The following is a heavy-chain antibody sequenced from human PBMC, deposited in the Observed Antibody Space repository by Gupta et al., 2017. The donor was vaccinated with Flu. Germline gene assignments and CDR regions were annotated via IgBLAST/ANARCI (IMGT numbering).Heavy chain of an antibody. Sequence: TFSSYSMNWVRQAPGKGLEWVSSISSSSSYIYYADSVKGRFTISRDNAKNSLYLQMNSLRAEDTAVYYCARDGLRIAARPPERYFDYWGQGTLVTVSS. D-gene: IGHD6-6*01. J-gene: IGHJ4*02. CDR3: ARDGLRIAARPPERYFDY. CDR1: TFSSYS. V-gene: IGHV3-21*01. CDR2: ISSSSSYI.